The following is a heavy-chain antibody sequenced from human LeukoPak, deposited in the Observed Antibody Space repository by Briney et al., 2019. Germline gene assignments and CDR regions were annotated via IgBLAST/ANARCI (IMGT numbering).Heavy chain of an antibody. CDR3: ARLPKKSGVDY. CDR2: IYHSGNT. V-gene: IGHV4-38-2*01. D-gene: IGHD1-1*01. CDR1: GYSISSGYY. J-gene: IGHJ4*02. Sequence: PSETLSLTCAVSGYSISSGYYWGWIRQPPGKGLEGIGSIYHSGNTYYNPSLKSRVTISVDTSKNQFSLKLSSVTAADTAVYYCARLPKKSGVDYWGQGTLVTVSS.